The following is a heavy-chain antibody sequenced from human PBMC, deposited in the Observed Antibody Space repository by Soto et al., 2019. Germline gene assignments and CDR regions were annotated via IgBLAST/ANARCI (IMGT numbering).Heavy chain of an antibody. J-gene: IGHJ4*02. D-gene: IGHD3-10*01. Sequence: PSETLSLTCTVSGGSISSHYWTWIRQPPGKGLEWIGHIYDSGNTNYNPSLKSRVTISVDTSKNQFSLKLSSVTAADTAVYYCARGIRGGTDYWGQGTLVTAPQ. CDR3: ARGIRGGTDY. V-gene: IGHV4-59*11. CDR2: IYDSGNT. CDR1: GGSISSHY.